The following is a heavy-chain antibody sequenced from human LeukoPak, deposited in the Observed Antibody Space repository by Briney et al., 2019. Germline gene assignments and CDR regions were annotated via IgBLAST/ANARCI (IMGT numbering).Heavy chain of an antibody. Sequence: SVKVSCKASGGTFSSNAISWVRQAPGQGLEWMGGIIPIFGTANYAQKFQGRVTITADKSTSTAYMELSSLRSEDTAVYYCARSFNGDYFDYWGQGTLVTVSS. D-gene: IGHD4-17*01. CDR2: IIPIFGTA. CDR1: GGTFSSNA. J-gene: IGHJ4*02. CDR3: ARSFNGDYFDY. V-gene: IGHV1-69*06.